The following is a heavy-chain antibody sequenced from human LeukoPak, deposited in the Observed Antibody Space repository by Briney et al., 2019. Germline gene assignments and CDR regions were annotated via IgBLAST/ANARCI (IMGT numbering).Heavy chain of an antibody. CDR2: ISSSGSTI. D-gene: IGHD3-22*01. J-gene: IGHJ4*02. CDR3: AREGRYYDSSGYYLAY. CDR1: GFTFSDYY. Sequence: PGGSLRLSCAASGFTFSDYYMSWIRQAPGKGLEWASYISSSGSTIYYEDSVKGRFTISRDNAKNSLYLQMNSLRAEDTAVYYCAREGRYYDSSGYYLAYWGQGTLVTVSS. V-gene: IGHV3-11*01.